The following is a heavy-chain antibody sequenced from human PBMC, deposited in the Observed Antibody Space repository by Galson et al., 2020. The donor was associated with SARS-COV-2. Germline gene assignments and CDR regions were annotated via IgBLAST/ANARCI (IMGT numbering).Heavy chain of an antibody. CDR3: ATAPSTVTTGWFDP. V-gene: IGHV1-24*01. CDR1: GYTLTELS. J-gene: IGHJ5*02. D-gene: IGHD4-17*01. CDR2: FEPEDGET. Sequence: GESLKIPCKVSGYTLTELSMHRVRPAPGKGLEWMGGFEPEDGETIYAQKFQGRVTMTEDTSTDTVYMELSSLRSEDTAVYCCATAPSTVTTGWFDPGGQGTLVTVSS.